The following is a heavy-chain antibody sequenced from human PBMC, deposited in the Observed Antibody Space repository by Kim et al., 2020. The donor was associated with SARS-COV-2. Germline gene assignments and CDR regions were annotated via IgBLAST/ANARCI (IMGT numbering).Heavy chain of an antibody. J-gene: IGHJ4*02. D-gene: IGHD3-10*01. CDR1: GYSFTSHW. Sequence: GESLKISCKGSGYSFTSHWISWVRQMPGKGLEWVGRIDPSDSYTNYSPSFQGHVSISADKSISTAYLQWGSLKASDTAMYYCARVHYGSGNYYGDYWGQGTLVTVSS. CDR3: ARVHYGSGNYYGDY. CDR2: IDPSDSYT. V-gene: IGHV5-10-1*01.